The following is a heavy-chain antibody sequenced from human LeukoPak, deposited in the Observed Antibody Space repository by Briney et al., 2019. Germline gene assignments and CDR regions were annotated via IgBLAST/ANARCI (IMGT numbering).Heavy chain of an antibody. CDR2: ISSSSSAI. CDR3: AREGVALGYYYMDV. J-gene: IGHJ6*03. Sequence: GGSLRLSCAASGFTFSSYSMNWVRQAPGKGLEWVSYISSSSSAIYYADSVKGRFTISRDNAKNSLYLQMNSLRAEDTAVYYCAREGVALGYYYMDVWGKGTTVTVSS. D-gene: IGHD3-10*01. V-gene: IGHV3-48*01. CDR1: GFTFSSYS.